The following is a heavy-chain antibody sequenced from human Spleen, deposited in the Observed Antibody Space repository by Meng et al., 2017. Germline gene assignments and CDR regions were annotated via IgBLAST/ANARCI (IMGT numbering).Heavy chain of an antibody. CDR2: MLYDGSDK. J-gene: IGHJ6*02. Sequence: GESLKIPCAASGFTFSSYPMHWVRQAPGKGLEWVAVMLYDGSDKYCAGSVKGRFTISRDNSKNTLYLQMNSLRPEDTAAYYCARDHRSGYHNYYYNYGLDVWGQGTTVTVSS. D-gene: IGHD3-3*01. V-gene: IGHV3-30*01. CDR1: GFTFSSYP. CDR3: ARDHRSGYHNYYYNYGLDV.